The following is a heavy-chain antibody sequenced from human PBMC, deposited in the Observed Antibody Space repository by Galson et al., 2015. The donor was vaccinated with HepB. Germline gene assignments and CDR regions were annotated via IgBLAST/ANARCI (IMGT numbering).Heavy chain of an antibody. CDR3: AKGQQLESRLDH. CDR1: GLIFSSYA. J-gene: IGHJ4*02. D-gene: IGHD1-1*01. Sequence: SLRLSCAASGLIFSSYAMYWVRQAPGKGLEWVSGITNDGAGTYYASSVKDRFTISRDNFKNTLYLQMTSLRADDTALYYCAKGQQLESRLDHWGQGTLVTVSS. CDR2: ITNDGAGT. V-gene: IGHV3-23*01.